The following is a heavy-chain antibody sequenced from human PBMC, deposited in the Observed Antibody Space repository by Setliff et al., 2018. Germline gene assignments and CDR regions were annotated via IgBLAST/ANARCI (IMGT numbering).Heavy chain of an antibody. CDR3: ARDEGSSYFYGMDV. V-gene: IGHV4-61*02. CDR2: IYTSGST. D-gene: IGHD6-13*01. J-gene: IGHJ6*02. Sequence: SETLSLTCTVSGGSISRGSYDWSWIRQPAGKGLEWIGRIYTSGSTNYNPSLKSRVTISVDTSKNQFSLKLSSVTAADTAVYYCARDEGSSYFYGMDVWGQGTTVTV. CDR1: GGSISRGSYD.